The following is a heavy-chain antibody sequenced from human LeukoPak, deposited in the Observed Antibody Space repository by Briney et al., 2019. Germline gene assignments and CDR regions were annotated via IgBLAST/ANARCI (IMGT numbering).Heavy chain of an antibody. CDR1: GFTFSNYG. CDR2: ISYDGSDQ. Sequence: HPGRSLSLSCSGSGFTFSNYGMHWVRQSPGKGLEWVAGISYDGSDQIYADSLKGRFTISRDNSANALYLQMNSLRAEDTAVYYCAREYCSSTSCYLLEVMEPSSFDAFDIWGQGTMVTVPS. D-gene: IGHD2-2*01. V-gene: IGHV3-30*03. CDR3: AREYCSSTSCYLLEVMEPSSFDAFDI. J-gene: IGHJ3*02.